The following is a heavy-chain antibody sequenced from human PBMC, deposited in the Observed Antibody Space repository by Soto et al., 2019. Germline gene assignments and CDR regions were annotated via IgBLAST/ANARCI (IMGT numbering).Heavy chain of an antibody. CDR2: IYYNGAT. J-gene: IGHJ5*02. V-gene: IGHV4-30-4*01. Sequence: QVQLQESGPGLVRPSQTLSLTCAVSGGSSSSGEYYWTWIRQPPGKGLEWIGHIYYNGATNYNPSLKSRISVSVDTSKNQFSLRLSSVTAADTAMHYCARIVGATSGWFDPWGQGTLVTVSS. CDR3: ARIVGATSGWFDP. D-gene: IGHD1-26*01. CDR1: GGSSSSGEYY.